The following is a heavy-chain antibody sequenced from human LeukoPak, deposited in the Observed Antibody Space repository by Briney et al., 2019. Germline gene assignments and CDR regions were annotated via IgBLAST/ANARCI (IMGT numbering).Heavy chain of an antibody. Sequence: PGGSLRLSCVASGSTFSSYVMSWVRQAPGKGLEWVSTISGNGDNTNYADSVKGRFTISRDKSKSTLYLQMSSLRVEDTAIYHCAKGRLVPDYWGQGTLVTVSS. J-gene: IGHJ4*02. CDR1: GSTFSSYV. D-gene: IGHD3-10*01. V-gene: IGHV3-23*01. CDR3: AKGRLVPDY. CDR2: ISGNGDNT.